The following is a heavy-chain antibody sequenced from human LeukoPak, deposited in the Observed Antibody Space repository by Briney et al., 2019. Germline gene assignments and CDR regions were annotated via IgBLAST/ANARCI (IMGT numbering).Heavy chain of an antibody. CDR3: ARQTPYNGNHYFDY. D-gene: IGHD1-14*01. V-gene: IGHV4-4*09. CDR1: GGPIIGHY. CDR2: IYSHENT. Sequence: SETLSLTCTVSGGPIIGHYWSWIRQSPGKELEWIAYIYSHENTNYSPSLNGRATISEDTSKNQVFLKVRSVTTADTAVYYCARQTPYNGNHYFDYWGQGILVTVSS. J-gene: IGHJ4*02.